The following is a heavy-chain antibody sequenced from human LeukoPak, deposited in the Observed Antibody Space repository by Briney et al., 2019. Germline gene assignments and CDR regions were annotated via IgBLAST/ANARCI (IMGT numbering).Heavy chain of an antibody. CDR1: GAIFSVFA. CDR3: SSSLLLFAPGGA. J-gene: IGHJ5*02. CDR2: ISGDGSET. D-gene: IGHD2/OR15-2a*01. V-gene: IGHV3-30*04. Sequence: GGSLRLSCAASGAIFSVFALHWVRQAPGKGLEWVAVISGDGSETYYADSVKGRITISRDNSKNTLFLQMNSLRPEDTAVYYCSSSLLLFAPGGAWGQGTPVTVSS.